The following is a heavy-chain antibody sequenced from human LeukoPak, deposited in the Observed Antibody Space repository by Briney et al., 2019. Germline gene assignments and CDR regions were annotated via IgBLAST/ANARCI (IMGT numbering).Heavy chain of an antibody. D-gene: IGHD3-3*01. CDR2: IYYSGST. V-gene: IGHV4-39*01. Sequence: PSETLSLTCTVSGGSISSSSYYWGWIRQPPGKGLEWIGSIYYSGSTYYNPSLKSRVTISVDTSRNQFSLKLSSVTAADTAVYYCASSITIVGVVIRVDYRGQGTLVTVSS. J-gene: IGHJ4*02. CDR3: ASSITIVGVVIRVDY. CDR1: GGSISSSSYY.